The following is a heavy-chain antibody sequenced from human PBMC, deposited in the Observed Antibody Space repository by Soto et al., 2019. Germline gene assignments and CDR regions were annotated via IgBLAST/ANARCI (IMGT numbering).Heavy chain of an antibody. D-gene: IGHD7-27*01. J-gene: IGHJ3*02. V-gene: IGHV1-2*04. CDR2: INPNSGGT. CDR1: GYTFTGYY. Sequence: ASVKVSCKASGYTFTGYYMHWVRQAPGQGLEWMGWINPNSGGTNYAQKFQGWVTMTRDTSISTAYMELSRLRSDDTAVYYCSRSAKWGINDAFDIWGQGTMVTVSS. CDR3: SRSAKWGINDAFDI.